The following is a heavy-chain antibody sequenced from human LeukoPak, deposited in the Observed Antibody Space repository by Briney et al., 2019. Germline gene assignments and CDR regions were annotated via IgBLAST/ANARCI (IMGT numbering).Heavy chain of an antibody. Sequence: ASVKVSCKASGYTFTSYDINWVRQATGQGLEWVGWMNPNSGNTGYAQKFQGRVTMTRNTSISTAYMELSSLRSEDTAVYYCASTPGYSYGNDYWGQGTLVTVSS. J-gene: IGHJ4*02. CDR1: GYTFTSYD. D-gene: IGHD5-18*01. V-gene: IGHV1-8*01. CDR2: MNPNSGNT. CDR3: ASTPGYSYGNDY.